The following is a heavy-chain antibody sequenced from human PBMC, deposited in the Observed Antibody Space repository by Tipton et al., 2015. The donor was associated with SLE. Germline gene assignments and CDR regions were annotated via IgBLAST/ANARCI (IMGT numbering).Heavy chain of an antibody. CDR3: ARVPLTTVTPFDY. CDR2: ISSDGTDI. CDR1: GFTFSHYY. V-gene: IGHV3-74*01. J-gene: IGHJ4*02. D-gene: IGHD4-17*01. Sequence: SLRLSCAASGFTFSHYYMHWVRQTPGKGLVWVSRISSDGTDITYADSVKGRFTVSRDNAKNALYLQLNSLRAEDTAVYYCARVPLTTVTPFDYWGQGTLVTVSS.